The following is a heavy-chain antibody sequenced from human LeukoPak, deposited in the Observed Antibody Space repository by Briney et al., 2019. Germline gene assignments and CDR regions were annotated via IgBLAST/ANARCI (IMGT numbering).Heavy chain of an antibody. J-gene: IGHJ4*02. CDR1: GFTFSSYS. Sequence: GGSLRLSCAASGFTFSSYSMNWVRQAPGKGLEWVSYISSSSSSIYYADSVKGRFTISRDNAKNSLYLQMNSLRDEDTAVYYCTKESVTYLDYWGQGTLVTVSS. D-gene: IGHD2-21*02. V-gene: IGHV3-48*02. CDR2: ISSSSSSI. CDR3: TKESVTYLDY.